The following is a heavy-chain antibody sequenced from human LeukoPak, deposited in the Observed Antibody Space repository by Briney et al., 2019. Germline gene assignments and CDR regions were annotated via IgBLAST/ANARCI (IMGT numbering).Heavy chain of an antibody. Sequence: GGSLRLSCVVSGITLSNYGMSWVRQAPGKGLEWVAGISDRGGSTNYADSVKGRFTISRDNPKNTLYLQMNSLRSEDTAVYFCAKRGVVIRAVLVVGFHKEAYYFDSWGQGALDTVSS. CDR2: ISDRGGST. D-gene: IGHD2-15*01. CDR3: AKRGVVIRAVLVVGFHKEAYYFDS. V-gene: IGHV3-23*01. J-gene: IGHJ4*02. CDR1: GITLSNYG.